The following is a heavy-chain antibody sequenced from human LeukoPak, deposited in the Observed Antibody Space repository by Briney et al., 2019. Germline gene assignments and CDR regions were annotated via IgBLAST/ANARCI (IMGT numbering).Heavy chain of an antibody. Sequence: SETLSLTCPIAGSSIISVSHYSGWIRQPPGKGLEWIGEIYDTGSTYYSRSLRCLFTMSVHTSENQCSLRLNSVTAVDTAVYYCARRWGNIVGVTYEYWGQGTLVTVSS. V-gene: IGHV4-39*01. D-gene: IGHD3-16*01. CDR1: GSSIISVSHY. CDR3: ARRWGNIVGVTYEY. CDR2: IYDTGST. J-gene: IGHJ4*02.